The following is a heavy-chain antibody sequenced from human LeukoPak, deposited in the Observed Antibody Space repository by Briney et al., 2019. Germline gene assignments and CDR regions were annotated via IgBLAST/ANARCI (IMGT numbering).Heavy chain of an antibody. CDR3: ARDEYCSGGSCYSDY. D-gene: IGHD2-15*01. CDR2: IYSGGST. V-gene: IGHV3-53*01. Sequence: GGSLRLSCAASGFTVSSNYMSWVRQAPGKGLEWVSVIYSGGSTYYADSVKGRFTISRDNSKNTLYLQMNSLRAEDTAVYYCARDEYCSGGSCYSDYWGQGTLVTVSS. J-gene: IGHJ4*02. CDR1: GFTVSSNY.